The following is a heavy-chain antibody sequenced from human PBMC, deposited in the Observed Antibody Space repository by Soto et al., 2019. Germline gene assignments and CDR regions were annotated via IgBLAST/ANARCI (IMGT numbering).Heavy chain of an antibody. CDR3: ARIIAGIAAAGTGKTYNWFDP. V-gene: IGHV2-70*01. J-gene: IGHJ5*02. CDR2: IDWDDDK. D-gene: IGHD6-13*01. Sequence: PTLVNPTPTLTLTCTFSGFSLSSSGMCVSWIRQPPGKALEWLALIDWDDDKYYSTSLKTRLTISKDTSKNQVVLTMTNMDPVDTATYYCARIIAGIAAAGTGKTYNWFDPWGQGTLVTVSS. CDR1: GFSLSSSGMC.